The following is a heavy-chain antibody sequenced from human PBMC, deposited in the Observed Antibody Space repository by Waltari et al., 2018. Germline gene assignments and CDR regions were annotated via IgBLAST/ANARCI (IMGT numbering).Heavy chain of an antibody. CDR3: ARGDSGSYRNFDY. J-gene: IGHJ4*02. V-gene: IGHV3-48*04. Sequence: EVQLVESGGGLVQPGGSLRLSCAASGFTFSSYSMNWVRQAPGKGLEWVSYISSSSSTIYYADSVKGRFTISRDNAKNSLYLQMNSLRAEDTALYHCARGDSGSYRNFDYWGQGTLVTVSS. D-gene: IGHD1-26*01. CDR1: GFTFSSYS. CDR2: ISSSSSTI.